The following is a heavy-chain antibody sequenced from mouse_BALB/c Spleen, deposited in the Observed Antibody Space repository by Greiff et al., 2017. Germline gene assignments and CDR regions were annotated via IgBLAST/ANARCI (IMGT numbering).Heavy chain of an antibody. Sequence: QVQLKQPGAELVMPGASVKMSCKASGYTFTDYWMHWVKQRPGQGLEWIGAIDTSDSYTSYNQKFKGKATLTVDESSSTAYMQLSSLTSEDSAVYYCARGDYDGPFAYWGQGTTLTVSS. CDR2: IDTSDSYT. J-gene: IGHJ2*01. V-gene: IGHV1-69*01. CDR3: ARGDYDGPFAY. D-gene: IGHD2-4*01. CDR1: GYTFTDYW.